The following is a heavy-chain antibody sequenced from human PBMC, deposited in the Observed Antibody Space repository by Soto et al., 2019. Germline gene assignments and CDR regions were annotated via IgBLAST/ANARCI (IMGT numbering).Heavy chain of an antibody. CDR2: IKQDGSEK. V-gene: IGHV3-7*01. D-gene: IGHD4-4*01. J-gene: IGHJ4*02. CDR1: GLTFSSYW. Sequence: GGSLRLSCAASGLTFSSYWMSWFRQAPGKGLEWVANIKQDGSEKYYVDSVKGRFTISRDNAKNSLYLQMNSLRAEDTAVYYCASILSVVTNYFDYWGQGTLVTVSS. CDR3: ASILSVVTNYFDY.